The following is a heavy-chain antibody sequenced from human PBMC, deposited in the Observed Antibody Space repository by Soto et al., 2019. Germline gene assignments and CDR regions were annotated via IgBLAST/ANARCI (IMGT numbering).Heavy chain of an antibody. Sequence: GESLKISCKGSGYSFTSYWISWVRQMPGKGLEWMGRIDPSDSYTNYSPSFQGHVTISADKSISTAYLQWSSLKASDTAMYYCARYDSSGYYRWGYYGMDVWGQGTTVTVSS. D-gene: IGHD3-22*01. CDR1: GYSFTSYW. CDR2: IDPSDSYT. J-gene: IGHJ6*02. V-gene: IGHV5-10-1*01. CDR3: ARYDSSGYYRWGYYGMDV.